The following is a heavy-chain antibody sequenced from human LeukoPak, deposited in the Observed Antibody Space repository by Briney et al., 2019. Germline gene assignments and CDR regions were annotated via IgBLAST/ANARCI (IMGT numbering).Heavy chain of an antibody. V-gene: IGHV3-23*01. CDR3: AKDRTMVRGVIITLYYYGMDV. Sequence: GGSLRLSCAASGFTFSSYAMSWVRQAPGKGLEWVSAISGSGGSTYYADSVKGRFTISRDNSKNTLYLQMNSLRAEDTAVYYCAKDRTMVRGVIITLYYYGMDVWGQGTTVTVSS. CDR2: ISGSGGST. CDR1: GFTFSSYA. J-gene: IGHJ6*02. D-gene: IGHD3-10*01.